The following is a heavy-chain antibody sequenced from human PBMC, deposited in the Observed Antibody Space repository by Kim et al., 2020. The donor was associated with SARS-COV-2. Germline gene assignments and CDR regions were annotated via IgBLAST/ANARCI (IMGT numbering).Heavy chain of an antibody. J-gene: IGHJ4*02. Sequence: SETLSLTCTVSGGSISSYYWSWIRQPPGKGLEWIGYIYYSGSTNYNPSLKSRVTISVDTSKNQFSLKLSSVTAADTAVYYCASAYYYDSSGYYLLDYWGQGTLVTVSS. CDR2: IYYSGST. CDR1: GGSISSYY. V-gene: IGHV4-59*01. CDR3: ASAYYYDSSGYYLLDY. D-gene: IGHD3-22*01.